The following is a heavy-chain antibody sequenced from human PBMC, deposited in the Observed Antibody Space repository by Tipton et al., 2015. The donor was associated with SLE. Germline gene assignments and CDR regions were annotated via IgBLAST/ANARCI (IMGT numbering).Heavy chain of an antibody. CDR1: GFTFSSYE. V-gene: IGHV3-48*03. Sequence: SLRLSCAASGFTFSSYEMNWVRQAPGKGLVWVSYISSSGSTIYYADSVKGRCTISRDNAKNSLYLQMNSLRAEDTAVYYCARGGNSGAFDIWGQGTMVTVSS. J-gene: IGHJ3*02. CDR3: ARGGNSGAFDI. CDR2: ISSSGSTI. D-gene: IGHD4-23*01.